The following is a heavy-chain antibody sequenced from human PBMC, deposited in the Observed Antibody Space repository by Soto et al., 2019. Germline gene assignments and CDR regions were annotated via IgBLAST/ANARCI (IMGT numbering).Heavy chain of an antibody. D-gene: IGHD2-2*01. CDR3: ARDGFQLPPVLNWYFDL. V-gene: IGHV3-33*01. J-gene: IGHJ2*01. CDR2: IWYDGSNK. CDR1: GFTFSSYG. Sequence: GGSLRLSCAASGFTFSSYGMHWVRQAPGKGLEWVAVIWYDGSNKYYADSVKGRFTISRDNSKNTLYLQMNSLRAEDTAVYYCARDGFQLPPVLNWYFDLWGRGTLVTVSS.